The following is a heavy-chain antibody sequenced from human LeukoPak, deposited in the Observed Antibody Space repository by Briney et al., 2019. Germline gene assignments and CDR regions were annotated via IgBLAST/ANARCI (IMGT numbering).Heavy chain of an antibody. J-gene: IGHJ4*02. D-gene: IGHD6-19*01. V-gene: IGHV5-51*01. CDR2: INPGDSDT. CDR1: GYSFTSNW. CDR3: ARRIGSGWYDY. Sequence: GESLRISCKGSGYSFTSNWISWVRQMPGKGLEWLGIINPGDSDTRYSPSFQGQVTISADKSISTANLQWSSLKASDTAMYYCARRIGSGWYDYWGQGTLVTVSS.